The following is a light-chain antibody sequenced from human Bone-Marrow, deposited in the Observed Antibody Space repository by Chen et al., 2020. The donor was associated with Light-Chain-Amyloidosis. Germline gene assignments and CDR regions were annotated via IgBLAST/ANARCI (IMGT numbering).Light chain of an antibody. J-gene: IGLJ2*01. V-gene: IGLV2-14*03. CDR1: STDVGGYIY. CDR2: DVN. Sequence: QSALTQPASVSGSPGQSITISCTGTSTDVGGYIYVSWYQQHPGKASKLILFDVNNRPSGVSNRFSGSKSGNTASLTISGLQAEDEADYYCSSYTSSRTLVLFGGGTKLTVL. CDR3: SSYTSSRTLVL.